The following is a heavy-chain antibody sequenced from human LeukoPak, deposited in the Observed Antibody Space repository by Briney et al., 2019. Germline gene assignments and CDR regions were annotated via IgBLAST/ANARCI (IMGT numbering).Heavy chain of an antibody. Sequence: SETLSLTCTVSGGSISSGDYYWSWIRQPPGKGLEWIATGDYSGGTYYNPSLESRVAISADMSKNQISLQLTSVTGADTAVYYCAGERGEEYSSGWYKTNFFYNWGQGVRVTVSS. D-gene: IGHD6-19*01. J-gene: IGHJ4*02. CDR1: GGSISSGDYY. CDR2: GDYSGGT. CDR3: AGERGEEYSSGWYKTNFFYN. V-gene: IGHV4-39*07.